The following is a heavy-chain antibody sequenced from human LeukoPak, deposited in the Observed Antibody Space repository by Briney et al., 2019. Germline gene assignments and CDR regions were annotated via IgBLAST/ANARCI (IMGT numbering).Heavy chain of an antibody. Sequence: PGRSLRLSCAASGFFFDDYGMHWVRQAPGKGLEWVSGISWNSGTIGYADSVKGRFTISRDSAKNSLYLQMNSLRAEDTALYYCAKDSSGWVPYFDCWGQGTLVTVSS. CDR3: AKDSSGWVPYFDC. CDR2: ISWNSGTI. J-gene: IGHJ4*02. V-gene: IGHV3-9*01. CDR1: GFFFDDYG. D-gene: IGHD6-19*01.